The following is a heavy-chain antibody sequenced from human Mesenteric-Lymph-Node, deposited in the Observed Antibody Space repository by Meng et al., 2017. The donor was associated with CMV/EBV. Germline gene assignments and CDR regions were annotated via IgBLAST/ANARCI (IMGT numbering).Heavy chain of an antibody. D-gene: IGHD5-24*01. CDR2: IWSDGSNR. CDR3: AKEGVYDGYAVDY. Sequence: GGSLRLSCAASGFTFSSYGMHWVRQAPGKGLEWLAVIWSDGSNRHYADSVQGRFTISRDNSKNTLFLQMTSLRAEDTAVYYCAKEGVYDGYAVDYWGQGTLVTVSS. CDR1: GFTFSSYG. J-gene: IGHJ4*02. V-gene: IGHV3-33*06.